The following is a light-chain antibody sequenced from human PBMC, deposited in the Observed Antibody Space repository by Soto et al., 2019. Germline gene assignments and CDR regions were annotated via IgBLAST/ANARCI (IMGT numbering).Light chain of an antibody. CDR2: GAS. CDR1: QTVGKNY. J-gene: IGKJ1*01. Sequence: EIVLTQSPGTLSLSPGDGATLSCRASQTVGKNYLAWYQQRPGQAPRLLIHGASSRATGIPDRFSGSGSGTEFTLTIGRLEPEDFAVYYCQQYASLPRTFGQGTKVDIK. V-gene: IGKV3-20*01. CDR3: QQYASLPRT.